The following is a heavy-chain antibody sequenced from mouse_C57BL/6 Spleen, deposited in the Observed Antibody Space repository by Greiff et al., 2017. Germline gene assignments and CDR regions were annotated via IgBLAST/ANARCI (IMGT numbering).Heavy chain of an antibody. J-gene: IGHJ3*01. CDR3: ARAIYSNYVGFAY. CDR2: ISDGGSYT. CDR1: GFTFSSYA. Sequence: EVQGVESGGGLVKPGGSLKLSCAASGFTFSSYAMSWVRQTPEKRLEWVATISDGGSYTYYPDNVKGRFTISRDNAKNNLYLQMSHLKSEDTAMYYCARAIYSNYVGFAYWGQGTLVTVSA. V-gene: IGHV5-4*01. D-gene: IGHD2-5*01.